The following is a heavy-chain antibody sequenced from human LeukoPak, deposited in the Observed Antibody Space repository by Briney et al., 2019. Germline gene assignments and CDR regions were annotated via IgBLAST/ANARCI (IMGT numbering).Heavy chain of an antibody. V-gene: IGHV3-21*01. J-gene: IGHJ4*02. Sequence: GGSLRLSCATSGFTFSNYAMAWVRQAPGQGLEWVSSISSSSRYIYYTDAMKGRFTISRDNAKYSLYLQMNSLRAEDTAVSYCARDQYYDYVWGSYRPGNPFDYWGQGTLVTVSS. CDR1: GFTFSNYA. D-gene: IGHD3-16*02. CDR3: ARDQYYDYVWGSYRPGNPFDY. CDR2: ISSSSRYI.